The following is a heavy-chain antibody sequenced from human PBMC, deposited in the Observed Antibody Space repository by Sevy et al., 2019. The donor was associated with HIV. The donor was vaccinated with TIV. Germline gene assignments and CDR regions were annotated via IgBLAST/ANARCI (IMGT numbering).Heavy chain of an antibody. V-gene: IGHV3-30-3*01. CDR2: ISYDGSNK. D-gene: IGHD2-2*01. CDR1: GFTFSSYA. J-gene: IGHJ6*02. Sequence: GGSLRLSCAASGFTFSSYAMHWVRQAPGKGLEWVAVISYDGSNKYYADSVKGRFTISRDNSKNTLYLQMNSLRAEGTAVYYCARDLRIPAAIITYYYGMDVWGQGTTVTVSS. CDR3: ARDLRIPAAIITYYYGMDV.